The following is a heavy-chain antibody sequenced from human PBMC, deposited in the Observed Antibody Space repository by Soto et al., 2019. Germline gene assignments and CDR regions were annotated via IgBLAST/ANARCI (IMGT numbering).Heavy chain of an antibody. CDR1: GFTFSSYG. V-gene: IGHV3-30*18. J-gene: IGHJ6*02. D-gene: IGHD2-2*01. CDR2: ISYDGSNK. Sequence: GGSLRLSCAASGFTFSSYGMHWVRQAPGKGLEWVAVISYDGSNKYYADSVKGRFTISRDNSKNTLYLQMNSLRAEDTAVYYCAKDQGSVVPAAMPSPGGMDVWGQGTTVTVSS. CDR3: AKDQGSVVPAAMPSPGGMDV.